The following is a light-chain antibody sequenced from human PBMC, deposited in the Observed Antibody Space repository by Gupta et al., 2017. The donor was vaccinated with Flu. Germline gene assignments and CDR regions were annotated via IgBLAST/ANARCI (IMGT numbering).Light chain of an antibody. CDR2: GNS. Sequence: QSVLAQPPSASATPGQRVTISCSGSSSNIGSNNVNWYQQVPGTAPKLLIYGNSQRPSGVPDRFSGSKSGTSASLAISGLQPEDEADYYCAAWDDSLNGHYVFGTGTKVTAL. CDR1: SSNIGSNN. V-gene: IGLV1-44*01. CDR3: AAWDDSLNGHYV. J-gene: IGLJ1*01.